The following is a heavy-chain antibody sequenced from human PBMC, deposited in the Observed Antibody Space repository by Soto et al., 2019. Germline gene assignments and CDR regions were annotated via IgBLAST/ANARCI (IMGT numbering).Heavy chain of an antibody. V-gene: IGHV4-39*01. CDR2: IYYSGST. J-gene: IGHJ3*02. CDR3: VSRTRIIFNAFDI. CDR1: GGSISSSSYY. D-gene: IGHD3-3*01. Sequence: SETLSLTCTVSGGSISSSSYYWCWIRQPPGKGLEWIGSIYYSGSTYYNPSLKSRVTISVDTSKNQFSLKLSSVTAADTAVYYCVSRTRIIFNAFDIWGQGTMVT.